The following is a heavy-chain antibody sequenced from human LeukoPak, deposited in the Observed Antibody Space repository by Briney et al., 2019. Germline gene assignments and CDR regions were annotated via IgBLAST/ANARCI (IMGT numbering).Heavy chain of an antibody. CDR3: ARGSSSGYPDAFDI. J-gene: IGHJ3*02. CDR1: GFTFNNYA. Sequence: PGGSLRLSCAASGFTFNNYAMSWVRQTPGKGLEWVSSISGSGGRTYYADSVKGRFTISRHNSKNTLYLQMNSLRAEDTAVYYCARGSSSGYPDAFDIWGQGTMVTVSS. V-gene: IGHV3-23*01. CDR2: ISGSGGRT. D-gene: IGHD3-22*01.